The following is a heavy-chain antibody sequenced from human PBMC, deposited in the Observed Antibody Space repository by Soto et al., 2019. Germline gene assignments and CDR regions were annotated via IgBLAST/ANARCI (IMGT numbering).Heavy chain of an antibody. V-gene: IGHV4-39*01. J-gene: IGHJ4*02. CDR1: GGSISSSSYY. CDR3: AGTSSGYYFFDY. Sequence: QLQLQESGPGLVKPSETLSLTCTVSGGSISSSSYYWGWIRQPPGKGLEWIGSIYYSGSTYYNPSLKMRVTITVDTSKNQFSLKLSSVTAADTAVYYCAGTSSGYYFFDYWGQGTLVTVSS. CDR2: IYYSGST. D-gene: IGHD3-22*01.